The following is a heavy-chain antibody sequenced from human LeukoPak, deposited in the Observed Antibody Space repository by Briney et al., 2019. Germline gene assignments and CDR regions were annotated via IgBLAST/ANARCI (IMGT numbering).Heavy chain of an antibody. Sequence: GGSLRLSCAASGFTFSSYAMSWVRQAPGKGLEWVSAISGSGGSTYYADSVKGRFTISRDNAKNSLYLQMNSLRAEDTAMYYCARDREGFGESYFDYWGQGTLVTVSS. CDR1: GFTFSSYA. CDR3: ARDREGFGESYFDY. CDR2: ISGSGGST. D-gene: IGHD3-10*01. V-gene: IGHV3-23*01. J-gene: IGHJ4*02.